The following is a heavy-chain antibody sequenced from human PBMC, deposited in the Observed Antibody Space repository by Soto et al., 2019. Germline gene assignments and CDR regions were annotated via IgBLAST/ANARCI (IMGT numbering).Heavy chain of an antibody. V-gene: IGHV4-59*08. Sequence: SETLSLTCTVSGGSISSYYWSWIRQPPGKGLEWIGYIYYSGSTNYNPSLKNRVTISLETSKNQFSLKLSSVTAADTAVYYCARRVGSGYYPLFDYWGQGTLVTVSS. D-gene: IGHD3-3*01. CDR3: ARRVGSGYYPLFDY. J-gene: IGHJ4*02. CDR1: GGSISSYY. CDR2: IYYSGST.